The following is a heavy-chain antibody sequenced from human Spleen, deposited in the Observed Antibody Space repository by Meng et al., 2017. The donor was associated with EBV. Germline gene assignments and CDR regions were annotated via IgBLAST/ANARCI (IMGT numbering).Heavy chain of an antibody. V-gene: IGHV4-39*01. CDR1: GGSVRSGSDH. Sequence: QLHRQASGPGLVKATQSLSLPCTVSGGSVRSGSDHWRWIREPPGKGLQWIGSMYFGGTTYYNPSLKSRVAISMDTSKNYFSLKVSSVTAADTAVYYCARHIDPWANSFDPWGQGALVTVSS. D-gene: IGHD1-26*01. CDR3: ARHIDPWANSFDP. CDR2: MYFGGTT. J-gene: IGHJ5*02.